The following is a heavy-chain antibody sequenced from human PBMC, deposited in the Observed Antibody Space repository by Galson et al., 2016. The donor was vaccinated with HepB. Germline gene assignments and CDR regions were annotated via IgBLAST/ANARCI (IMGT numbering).Heavy chain of an antibody. D-gene: IGHD2-15*01. CDR2: ISYSGNT. CDR3: ARAGWCSGGGCSYFGY. J-gene: IGHJ4*02. CDR1: GGPFSGYY. Sequence: SETLSLTCAVYGGPFSGYYWSWIRQPPGKGLEWIGEISYSGNTNYNPSLKTRITMSVDTSRNQFSLRVTSVTAEDTAVYHCARAGWCSGGGCSYFGYWGQGNLITVSS. V-gene: IGHV4-34*01.